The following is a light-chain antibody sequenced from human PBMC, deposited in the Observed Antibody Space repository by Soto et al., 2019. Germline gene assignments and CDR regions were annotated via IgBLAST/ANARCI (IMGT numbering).Light chain of an antibody. V-gene: IGKV3-20*01. Sequence: EIVLTQSPGTLSLSPGERATLCCRSGQFIGSIYLAWYQQKVGQAPRLLIYGASSRATGIPDRFSGSGSGTDFTLSISRLEPEDFAVYYCQQYNNWPLTFGGGTRWIS. CDR3: QQYNNWPLT. CDR1: QFIGSIY. J-gene: IGKJ4*01. CDR2: GAS.